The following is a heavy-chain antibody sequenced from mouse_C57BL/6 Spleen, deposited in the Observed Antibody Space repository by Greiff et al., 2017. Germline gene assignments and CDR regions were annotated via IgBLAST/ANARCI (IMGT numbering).Heavy chain of an antibody. J-gene: IGHJ3*01. CDR2: IYPGDGDT. CDR1: GYAFSSSW. Sequence: QVQLQQSGPELVKPGASVTISCKASGYAFSSSWMTWVQQRPGKGLEWIGRIYPGDGDTNYNGKFKGKATLTADTSSSTAYMQLSSLPSEDSAVYCCEGDTTVVAQDWGQGTLVTVSA. V-gene: IGHV1-82*01. D-gene: IGHD1-1*01. CDR3: EGDTTVVAQD.